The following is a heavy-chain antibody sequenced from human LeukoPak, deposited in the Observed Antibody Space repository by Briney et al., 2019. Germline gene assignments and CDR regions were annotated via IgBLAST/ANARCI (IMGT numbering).Heavy chain of an antibody. CDR1: GFTVSSNY. CDR3: ARRDGSPWTVNVIDI. D-gene: IGHD2-15*01. Sequence: GGSLRLSCAASGFTVSSNYMIWVRQAPGKGLEWVSIIYSGGSTYYADSVKGRFTISRDNSKNTLYLQMNSLRTDDTAVYYCARRDGSPWTVNVIDIWGQGTMVTVSS. J-gene: IGHJ3*02. CDR2: IYSGGST. V-gene: IGHV3-53*01.